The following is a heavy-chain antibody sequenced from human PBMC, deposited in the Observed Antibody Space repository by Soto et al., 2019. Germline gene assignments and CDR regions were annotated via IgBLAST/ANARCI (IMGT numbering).Heavy chain of an antibody. V-gene: IGHV1-2*04. CDR1: GYTFTGYY. CDR2: INPNSGGT. J-gene: IGHJ6*03. Sequence: ASVKVSCKASGYTFTGYYMHWVRQAPGQGLEWMGWINPNSGGTNYAQKFQGWVTMTRDTSISTAYMELSRLRSDDTAVYYCARAPFGEFPRHHHYYVDFWGTGTTVTVSS. CDR3: ARAPFGEFPRHHHYYVDF. D-gene: IGHD3-10*01.